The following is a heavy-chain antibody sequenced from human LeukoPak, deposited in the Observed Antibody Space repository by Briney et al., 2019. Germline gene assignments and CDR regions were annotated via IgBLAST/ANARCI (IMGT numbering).Heavy chain of an antibody. CDR2: MNPNSGNT. D-gene: IGHD3-22*01. J-gene: IGHJ4*02. Sequence: GASVKVSCKASGYTFTSYDINWVRQATGQGLEWMGWMNPNSGNTGYAQKFQGRVTMTRNTSISTAYMELSSLRSEDTAVYYCARGSYYDSSGYYYRPNGIDYWGQGTLVTVSS. CDR3: ARGSYYDSSGYYYRPNGIDY. CDR1: GYTFTSYD. V-gene: IGHV1-8*01.